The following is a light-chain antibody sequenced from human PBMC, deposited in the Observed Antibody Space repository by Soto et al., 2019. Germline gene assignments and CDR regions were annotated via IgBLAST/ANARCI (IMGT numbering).Light chain of an antibody. CDR3: HQHYSTPWT. V-gene: IGKV3-15*01. Sequence: EIVMTQSPTSLSVSPGERAILSCRASQTVGRNLAWYQQKPGQAPRLLIHTASTRAPGIPARFSGSGSGTEFTLTVSSLQSEDFAIYYCHQHYSTPWTFGQGTKVETK. CDR2: TAS. CDR1: QTVGRN. J-gene: IGKJ1*01.